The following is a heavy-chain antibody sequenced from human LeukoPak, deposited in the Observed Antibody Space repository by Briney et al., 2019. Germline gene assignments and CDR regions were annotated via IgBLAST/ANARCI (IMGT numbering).Heavy chain of an antibody. J-gene: IGHJ5*02. CDR2: IYPGDSNT. CDR3: AVWFGEFFDP. D-gene: IGHD3-10*01. CDR1: GYSFTSYW. Sequence: GESLKISCKGSGYSFTSYWIAWVRQMPGKGLEWMGVIYPGDSNTKYSPSFQGQVTISADKSISTAYLQWSSLKASDTAMYYCAVWFGEFFDPWGQGTLVTVSS. V-gene: IGHV5-51*01.